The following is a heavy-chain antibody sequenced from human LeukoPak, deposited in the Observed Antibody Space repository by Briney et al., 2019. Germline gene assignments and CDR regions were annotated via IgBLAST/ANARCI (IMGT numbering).Heavy chain of an antibody. D-gene: IGHD3-3*01. CDR3: ASRRGVARNFCFDC. Sequence: SVKVSCKASGGTFSSYAISWVRQAPGQGLEWMGRIIPILGIANYAQKFQGRVTITPDKSTSTAYMELSSLRSEERAGYYLASRRGVARNFCFDCWGQGTLVAVCS. CDR1: GGTFSSYA. J-gene: IGHJ4*02. V-gene: IGHV1-69*04. CDR2: IIPILGIA.